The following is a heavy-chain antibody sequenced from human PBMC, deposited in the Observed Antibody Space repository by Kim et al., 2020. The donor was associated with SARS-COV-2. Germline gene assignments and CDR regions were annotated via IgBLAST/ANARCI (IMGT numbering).Heavy chain of an antibody. Sequence: SVKVSCKASGGTFSSYAISWVRQAPGQGLEWMGRIIPILGIANYAQKVQGRVTITADKSTSTAYMELSSLRSEDTAVYYCARAITIFPGGGMDVWGQGT. D-gene: IGHD3-9*01. CDR2: IIPILGIA. V-gene: IGHV1-69*04. J-gene: IGHJ6*02. CDR3: ARAITIFPGGGMDV. CDR1: GGTFSSYA.